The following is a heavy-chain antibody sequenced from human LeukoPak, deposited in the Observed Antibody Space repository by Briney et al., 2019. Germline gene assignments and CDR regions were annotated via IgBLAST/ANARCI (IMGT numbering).Heavy chain of an antibody. CDR1: GGFISSSNW. Sequence: SETLSLTCAVSGGFISSSNWWSWVRQPPGKGLEWIGRIFHSGTTDYKTSLKGRVTISVDKSKNQFSLTLTSVTAADTAVYYCARLTPTTLSLYYYYMDVWGKGTTVTVSS. CDR2: IFHSGTT. CDR3: ARLTPTTLSLYYYYMDV. D-gene: IGHD2/OR15-2a*01. J-gene: IGHJ6*03. V-gene: IGHV4-4*02.